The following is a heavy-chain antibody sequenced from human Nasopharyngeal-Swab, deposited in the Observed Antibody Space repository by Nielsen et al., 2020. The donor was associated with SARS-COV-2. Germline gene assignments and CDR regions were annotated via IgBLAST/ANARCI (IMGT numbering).Heavy chain of an antibody. V-gene: IGHV3-43D*04. CDR3: AKGLAGGSGAFDI. D-gene: IGHD3-10*01. CDR1: GFIFDDYA. CDR2: ISWDGGST. Sequence: GGSLRLSCAASGFIFDDYARHWVRQAPGKGLEWVSLISWDGGSTYNVDSVKGRFTISRDNSRNSLYLQMNSLRAEDTAVYYCAKGLAGGSGAFDIWGQGTMVTVSS. J-gene: IGHJ3*02.